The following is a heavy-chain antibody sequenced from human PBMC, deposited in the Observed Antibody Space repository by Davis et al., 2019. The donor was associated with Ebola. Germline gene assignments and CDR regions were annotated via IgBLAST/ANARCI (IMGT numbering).Heavy chain of an antibody. CDR2: ISGSGGST. D-gene: IGHD4-17*01. J-gene: IGHJ4*02. CDR1: GFTFSSYA. CDR3: AKDSMTTVTTADY. V-gene: IGHV3-23*01. Sequence: ESLKISCAASGFTFSSYAMSWVRQAPGKGLEWVSAISGSGGSTYYADSVKGRFTISRDNSKNTLYLQMNSLRAEDTAVYYCAKDSMTTVTTADYWGQGTLVTVSS.